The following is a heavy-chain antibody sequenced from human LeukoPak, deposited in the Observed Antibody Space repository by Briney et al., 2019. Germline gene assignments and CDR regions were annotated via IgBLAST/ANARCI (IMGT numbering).Heavy chain of an antibody. J-gene: IGHJ4*02. CDR3: ARLRIRGDQKTNRGYSDY. CDR2: INPNSGGT. CDR1: GYTFTGYY. V-gene: IGHV1-2*02. Sequence: GASVKVSCKASGYTFTGYYMHWVRQAPGQGLEWMGWINPNSGGTNYAQKFQGRVTMTRDTSISTAYTELSRLRSDDTAVYYCARLRIRGDQKTNRGYSDYWGQGTLVTVSS. D-gene: IGHD7-27*01.